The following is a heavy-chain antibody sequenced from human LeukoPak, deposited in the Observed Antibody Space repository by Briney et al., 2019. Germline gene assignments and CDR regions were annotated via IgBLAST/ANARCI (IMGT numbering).Heavy chain of an antibody. J-gene: IGHJ4*02. CDR2: ITASAGTT. D-gene: IGHD2-8*02. CDR3: AKDPASGYCTGGPSYDSPFDS. CDR1: GFTFSTYA. Sequence: GGSLRLSCAASGFTFSTYAMTWVRQAPGKGLEWVSLITASAGTTYYADSVKGRFTISRDNSKNTLFLQMNSLRAEDTALYYCAKDPASGYCTGGPSYDSPFDSWGQGTLVTVSS. V-gene: IGHV3-23*01.